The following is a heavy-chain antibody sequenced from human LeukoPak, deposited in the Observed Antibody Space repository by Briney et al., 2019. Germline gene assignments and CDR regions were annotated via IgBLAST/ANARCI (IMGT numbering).Heavy chain of an antibody. Sequence: GGSLRLSCAASGFTFSSYVMHWVRQAPGKGLEWVAIISYDGSNEYYADSVKGRFTISRDNSKNTLYLQMNSLRAADTAVYYCARAEYYYDSRTDDAFDIWGQGTMVTVSS. CDR2: ISYDGSNE. J-gene: IGHJ3*02. CDR3: ARAEYYYDSRTDDAFDI. D-gene: IGHD3-22*01. CDR1: GFTFSSYV. V-gene: IGHV3-30*04.